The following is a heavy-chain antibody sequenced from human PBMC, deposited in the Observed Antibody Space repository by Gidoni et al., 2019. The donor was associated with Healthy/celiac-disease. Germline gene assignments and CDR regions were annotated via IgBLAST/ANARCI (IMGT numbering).Heavy chain of an antibody. J-gene: IGHJ4*02. Sequence: LVKPSETLSLTCTVSGGSISSDYWSWIRQPPGKGLEWIGYIYYSGSTNYNPSLKSRVTISVDTSKNQFSLKLSSVTAADTAVYYCARVEGSGGSVGYWGQGTLVTVSS. CDR2: IYYSGST. D-gene: IGHD2-15*01. CDR1: GGSISSDY. CDR3: ARVEGSGGSVGY. V-gene: IGHV4-59*01.